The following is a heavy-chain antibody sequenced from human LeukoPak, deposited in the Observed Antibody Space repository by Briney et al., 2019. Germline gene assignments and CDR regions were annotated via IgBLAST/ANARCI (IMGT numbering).Heavy chain of an antibody. D-gene: IGHD6-13*01. CDR2: ISSSSSYI. CDR1: GFTFSSYS. Sequence: PGGSLRLSCAASGFTFSSYSMNWVRQAPGKGLEWVSSISSSSSYIYYADSVKGRFTISRDNAKNSLYLQMNSLRAEDTAVYYCARGGSSWYRYNWFDPWGQGTLVTVSS. CDR3: ARGGSSWYRYNWFDP. J-gene: IGHJ5*02. V-gene: IGHV3-21*01.